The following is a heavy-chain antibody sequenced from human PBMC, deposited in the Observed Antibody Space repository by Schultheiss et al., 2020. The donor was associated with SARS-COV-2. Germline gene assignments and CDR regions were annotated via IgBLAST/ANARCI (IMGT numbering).Heavy chain of an antibody. CDR2: IYHFGTT. CDR3: ARGWGLNY. V-gene: IGHV4-38-2*01. J-gene: IGHJ4*02. CDR1: GYSISSGYY. Sequence: SETLSLTCAVSGYSISSGYYWGWIRQPPGKGLEWIGNIYHFGTTYYNPSLKSRVAISVDTSKNQFSLRLTSVTAADTAVYYCARGWGLNYWGQGTLVTVSS. D-gene: IGHD3-16*01.